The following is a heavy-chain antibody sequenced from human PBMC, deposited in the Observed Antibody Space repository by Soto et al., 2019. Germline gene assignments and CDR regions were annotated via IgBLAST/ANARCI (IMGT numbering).Heavy chain of an antibody. CDR2: ISYDGSNK. CDR3: ARDGYDILTGYNTIYYYYGMDV. V-gene: IGHV3-30-3*01. Sequence: GGSLRLSCAASGFTFSSYAMHWVRQAPGKGLEWVAVISYDGSNKYYADSVKGRFTISRDNSKNTLYLQMNSLRAEDTAVYYCARDGYDILTGYNTIYYYYGMDVWGQGTTVTVSS. D-gene: IGHD3-9*01. CDR1: GFTFSSYA. J-gene: IGHJ6*02.